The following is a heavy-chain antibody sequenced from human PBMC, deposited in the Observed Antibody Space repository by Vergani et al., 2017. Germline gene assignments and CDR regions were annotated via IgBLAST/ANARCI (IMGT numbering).Heavy chain of an antibody. V-gene: IGHV3-21*01. CDR3: ARDTRSSGFRAWVAFDI. D-gene: IGHD3-22*01. Sequence: EVQLVESGGGLVKPGGSLRLSCAASGFTFSSYSMNWVRQAPGKGLEWVSSISSSSSYIYYADSVKGRFTISRDNAKNSLYLQMNSLRAEDTAVYYCARDTRSSGFRAWVAFDIWGQGTMVTVSS. CDR1: GFTFSSYS. J-gene: IGHJ3*02. CDR2: ISSSSSYI.